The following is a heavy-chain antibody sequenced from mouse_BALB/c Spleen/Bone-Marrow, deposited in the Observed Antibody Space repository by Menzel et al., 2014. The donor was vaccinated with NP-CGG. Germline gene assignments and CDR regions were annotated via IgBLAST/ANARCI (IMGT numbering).Heavy chain of an antibody. CDR3: ARSGYYGSSYFDY. CDR1: GYSFTGYF. D-gene: IGHD1-1*01. V-gene: IGHV1-20*02. J-gene: IGHJ2*01. Sequence: LVESGASVKISCKASGYSFTGYFMNWVMQSHGKSLEWIGRINPYNGDTFYNQKFKGKATLTVDKSSSTAHMELRSPASEDSAVYYCARSGYYGSSYFDYWGQGTTLTVSS. CDR2: INPYNGDT.